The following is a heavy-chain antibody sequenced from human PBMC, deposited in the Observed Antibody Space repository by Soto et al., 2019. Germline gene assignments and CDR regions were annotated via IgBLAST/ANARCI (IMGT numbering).Heavy chain of an antibody. CDR1: GFTFSTYA. CDR2: ISGSGGRT. Sequence: EVQLLEPGGVLVQPGGSLRLSCAASGFTFSTYAMTWVRQAPGKGLEWVSSISGSGGRTYYADSVKGRFTISRDNSKNTLYLQTNSLRAEDTAVYYCAKAGDYHGSESYFPLDYWGQGNLVPASS. J-gene: IGHJ4*02. CDR3: AKAGDYHGSESYFPLDY. D-gene: IGHD3-10*01. V-gene: IGHV3-23*01.